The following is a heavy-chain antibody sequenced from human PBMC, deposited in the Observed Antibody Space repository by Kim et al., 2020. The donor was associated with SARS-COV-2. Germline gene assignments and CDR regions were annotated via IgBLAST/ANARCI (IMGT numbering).Heavy chain of an antibody. CDR3: ARGLSIAAAGNGY. J-gene: IGHJ4*02. V-gene: IGHV4-34*01. CDR1: GGSFSGYY. CDR2: INHSGGT. D-gene: IGHD6-13*01. Sequence: SETLSLTCAVYGGSFSGYYWSWIRQPPGKGLEWIGEINHSGGTNYNPSLKSRVTISVDTSKNQFSLKLSSVTAADTAVYYCARGLSIAAAGNGYWGQGTLVTVSS.